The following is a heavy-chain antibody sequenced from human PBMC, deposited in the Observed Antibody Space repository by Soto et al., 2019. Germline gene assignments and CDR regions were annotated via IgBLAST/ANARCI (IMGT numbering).Heavy chain of an antibody. CDR1: GGSISSGGYS. V-gene: IGHV4-30-2*01. CDR2: IYHSGST. J-gene: IGHJ5*02. D-gene: IGHD1-26*01. Sequence: QLQLHESGSGLVKPSQTLSLTCAVSGGSISSGGYSWSWIRQPPGKGLEWIGYIYHSGSTYYNPSLKSRVTISVDRSKNQFSLKLSSVTAADTAVYYCARAPGYSGNWFDPWGQGTLVTVSS. CDR3: ARAPGYSGNWFDP.